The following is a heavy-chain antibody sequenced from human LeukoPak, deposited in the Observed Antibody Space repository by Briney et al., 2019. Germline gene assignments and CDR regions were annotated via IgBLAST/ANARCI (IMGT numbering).Heavy chain of an antibody. CDR2: ISGSGGSA. V-gene: IGHV3-23*01. J-gene: IGHJ6*04. Sequence: GGSLRLSCAASGFTFSSYGMSWVRQAPGKGLEWVSAISGSGGSAYYADSVKGRFTISRDNAKNSLYLQMNSLRAEDTAVYYCAELGITMIGGVWGKGTTVTISS. CDR3: AELGITMIGGV. D-gene: IGHD3-10*02. CDR1: GFTFSSYG.